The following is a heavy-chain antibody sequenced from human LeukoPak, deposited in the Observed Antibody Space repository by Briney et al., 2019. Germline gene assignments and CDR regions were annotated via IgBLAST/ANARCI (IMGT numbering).Heavy chain of an antibody. J-gene: IGHJ4*02. CDR3: ARGGATGARTRGAFVPSFDN. Sequence: GGSLRLSCTASGFTFSTYAMSWVRQAPGKGLEWVSAISGSGGDTYYADSVKGRFTISRDNSKNTLYLQMNSLRAEDTAVYYCARGGATGARTRGAFVPSFDNWGQGSLVTVSS. D-gene: IGHD4/OR15-4a*01. CDR2: ISGSGGDT. CDR1: GFTFSTYA. V-gene: IGHV3-23*01.